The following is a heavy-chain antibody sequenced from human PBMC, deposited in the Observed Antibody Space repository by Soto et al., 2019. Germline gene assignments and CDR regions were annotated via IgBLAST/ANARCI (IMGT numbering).Heavy chain of an antibody. V-gene: IGHV1-18*01. CDR2: ISAYTGNT. CDR3: ARFLGYSSSWWRRSAYDI. CDR1: GYTFTTFG. Sequence: ASVKVSCKASGYTFTTFGISWVRQAPGQGLEWMGWISAYTGNTNYAQRLQGRATMTTDTSTNTAYMELRGLRSDDTAVYYCARFLGYSSSWWRRSAYDIWGQGTTVTVSS. D-gene: IGHD6-13*01. J-gene: IGHJ3*02.